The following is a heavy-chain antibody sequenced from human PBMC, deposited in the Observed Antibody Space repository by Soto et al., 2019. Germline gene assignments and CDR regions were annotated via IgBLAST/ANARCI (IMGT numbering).Heavy chain of an antibody. CDR1: GFTFSSYA. CDR2: ISVGGGSI. D-gene: IGHD2-15*01. Sequence: EVQLVESGGGLVQPGGSLRVSCVASGFTFSSYALNWVRQAPGKGLEWVSYISVGGGSIFYADSVKGRFTISRGDATNSLYLQMNSLRDEDTAVYYCVRNHRWAFDFWGQGTMFTVSS. J-gene: IGHJ3*01. CDR3: VRNHRWAFDF. V-gene: IGHV3-48*02.